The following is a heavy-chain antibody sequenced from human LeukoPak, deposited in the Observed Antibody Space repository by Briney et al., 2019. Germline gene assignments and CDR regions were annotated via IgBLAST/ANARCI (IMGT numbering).Heavy chain of an antibody. CDR3: AKDRDDYVWGSYLGAFDI. V-gene: IGHV3-23*01. Sequence: GGSLRLSCAASGFTFSSYAMSWVRQAPGKGLEWVSLISGSGGSTYYADSVKGRFTISRDNSKNTLYLQMNSLRAEDTAVFYRAKDRDDYVWGSYLGAFDIWGQGTMVTVSS. CDR2: ISGSGGST. CDR1: GFTFSSYA. J-gene: IGHJ3*02. D-gene: IGHD3-16*01.